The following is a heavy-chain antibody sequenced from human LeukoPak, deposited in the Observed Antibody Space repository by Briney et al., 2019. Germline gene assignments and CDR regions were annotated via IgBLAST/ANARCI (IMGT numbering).Heavy chain of an antibody. CDR2: VHLDGRT. D-gene: IGHD3-3*01. CDR1: GGSISSYY. J-gene: IGHJ4*02. CDR3: AREGGFYRPLDY. V-gene: IGHV4-59*12. Sequence: SETLSLTCSVSGGSISSYYWSWIRQPPGKGLEWIGEVHLDGRTNYNPSLESRLTMSVDVSENQVSLKLTSVTAADTAVYYCAREGGFYRPLDYSGQGTLVTVSS.